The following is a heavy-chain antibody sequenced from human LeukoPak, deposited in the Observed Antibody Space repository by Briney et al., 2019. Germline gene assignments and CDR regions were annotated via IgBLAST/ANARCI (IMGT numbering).Heavy chain of an antibody. CDR2: IYYSGST. V-gene: IGHV4-59*01. J-gene: IGHJ5*02. CDR1: GGSISSYY. CDR3: ARGSGELTAYNWFDP. Sequence: TSETLSLTCTVSGGSISSYYWSWIRQPPGKGLEWIGYIYYSGSTNYNPSLKSRVTISVDTSKNQFSLKLSSVTAADTAVYYCARGSGELTAYNWFDPWGQGTLVTVSS. D-gene: IGHD1-26*01.